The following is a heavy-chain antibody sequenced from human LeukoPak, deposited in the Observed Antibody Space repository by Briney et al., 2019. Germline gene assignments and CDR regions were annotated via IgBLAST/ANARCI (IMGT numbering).Heavy chain of an antibody. CDR1: GFTFSNYW. J-gene: IGHJ4*02. CDR2: IKKDGSEK. Sequence: GVLRLSCAASGFTFSNYWMNWVRQAPGKGPEWVAIIKKDGSEKYYVDSVKGRFTISRDNAKNSLYLQMNSLRADDTAVYFCAGGAGLLIDYWGQGALVTVSS. V-gene: IGHV3-7*01. CDR3: AGGAGLLIDY.